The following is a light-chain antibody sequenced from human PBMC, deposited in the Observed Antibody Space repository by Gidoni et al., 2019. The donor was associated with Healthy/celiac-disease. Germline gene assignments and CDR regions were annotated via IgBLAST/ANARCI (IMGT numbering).Light chain of an antibody. V-gene: IGLV2-23*01. CDR2: EGS. CDR3: CSYAGSSTVV. CDR1: SSDVGCYNL. J-gene: IGLJ2*01. Sequence: QSALTQPASASGSPGQSITISCTGTSSDVGCYNLVSWYQQHPGKAPKVMIYEGSKRHSGVAQRFSCSKSGNTASLTISGLQAEDEADYYCCSYAGSSTVVFGGGTKLTVL.